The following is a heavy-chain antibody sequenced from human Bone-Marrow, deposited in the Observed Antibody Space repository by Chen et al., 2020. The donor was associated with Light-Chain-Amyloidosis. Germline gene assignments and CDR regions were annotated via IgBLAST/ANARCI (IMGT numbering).Heavy chain of an antibody. Sequence: SGPEVKKPGESLKISCKGSGHTFPNYWIGWVRQMPGKGLEWMGVIYPDDSDARYSPSFEGQVTISADKSITTAYLQWRSLKASDTAMYYCARRRDGYNFDYWGQGTLVTVSS. D-gene: IGHD5-12*01. CDR2: IYPDDSDA. V-gene: IGHV5-51*01. J-gene: IGHJ4*02. CDR3: ARRRDGYNFDY. CDR1: GHTFPNYW.